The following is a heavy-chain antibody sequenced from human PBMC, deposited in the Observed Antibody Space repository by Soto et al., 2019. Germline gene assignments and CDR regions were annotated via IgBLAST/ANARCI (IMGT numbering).Heavy chain of an antibody. J-gene: IGHJ3*02. CDR3: ARVPDYDSSGYYDHDACDI. V-gene: IGHV3-74*01. D-gene: IGHD3-22*01. Sequence: GGSLRLSCAASGFTFSSYWMHWVRQAPGKGLVWVSRINSDGSSTSYADSVKGRFTISRDNAKNTLYLQMNSLRAEDTAVYYCARVPDYDSSGYYDHDACDIWGQGKMVTVSS. CDR2: INSDGSST. CDR1: GFTFSSYW.